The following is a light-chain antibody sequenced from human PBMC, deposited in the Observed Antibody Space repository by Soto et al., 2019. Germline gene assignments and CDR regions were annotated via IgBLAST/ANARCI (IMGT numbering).Light chain of an antibody. Sequence: EIVMTQSPATLSVSPGERATLSCRASQSVSNNLAWYQKKPGHAPRLLIYGASTRDTGIPARFSGSGSGTEFTLTISSLQSEDFSVYYCQQYNNWWTFGQGTKVEIK. CDR2: GAS. CDR3: QQYNNWWT. CDR1: QSVSNN. V-gene: IGKV3-15*01. J-gene: IGKJ1*01.